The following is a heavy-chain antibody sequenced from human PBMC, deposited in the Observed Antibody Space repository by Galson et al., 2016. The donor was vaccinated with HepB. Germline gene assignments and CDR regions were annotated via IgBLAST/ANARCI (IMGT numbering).Heavy chain of an antibody. CDR1: GFIFSMYN. Sequence: SLRLSCAASGFIFSMYNIHWVRQAPGKGLEWVAVISFDGNNKYYSDSVKGRFTISRDNSNNTLYLHMSSLRAEDTAVYYCAKDLSNYNYIWGLDYWGQGTLVTVSS. D-gene: IGHD3-16*01. J-gene: IGHJ4*02. CDR2: ISFDGNNK. CDR3: AKDLSNYNYIWGLDY. V-gene: IGHV3-30*18.